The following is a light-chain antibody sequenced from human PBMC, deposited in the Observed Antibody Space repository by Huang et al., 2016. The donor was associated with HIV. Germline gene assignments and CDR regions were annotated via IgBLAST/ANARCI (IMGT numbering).Light chain of an antibody. CDR2: GAS. Sequence: DIQMTQSPSSLSASVGDRVTITCRASPSINIYLNWYQQKPGKAPRLLIYGASSLQSGVPSRFSGSGSGTDFTLTISSLQPEDFATYFCQQSSSIPRTFGQGTKVEI. J-gene: IGKJ1*01. V-gene: IGKV1-39*01. CDR1: PSINIY. CDR3: QQSSSIPRT.